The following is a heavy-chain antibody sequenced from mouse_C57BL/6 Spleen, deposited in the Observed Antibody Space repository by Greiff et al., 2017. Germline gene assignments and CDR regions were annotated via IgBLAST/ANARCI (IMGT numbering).Heavy chain of an antibody. CDR2: ISSGSSTN. CDR1: GFTFSDYG. CDR3: ASGKNWDDGFDY. V-gene: IGHV5-17*01. Sequence: EVMLVESGGGLVKPGGSLKLSCAASGFTFSDYGMHWVRQAPEKGLEWVAYISSGSSTNYYADKVNGRFTISRDNAKNTLFLQMTSLRSEDTDMYNCASGKNWDDGFDYWGQGTTLTVSS. D-gene: IGHD4-1*01. J-gene: IGHJ2*01.